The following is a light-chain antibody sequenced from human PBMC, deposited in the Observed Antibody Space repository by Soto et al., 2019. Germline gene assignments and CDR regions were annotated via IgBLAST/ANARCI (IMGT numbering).Light chain of an antibody. CDR3: QQYGNSPIT. Sequence: EVVLTQSPGTLSLSQFERDTLXQMSSERIYSAYLGWYQQKPGQAPRLLIYGTSSRATGIPDRFSGSGSGTDFTLTISRLEPEDFAVYYCQQYGNSPITFGQGTRLEIK. J-gene: IGKJ5*01. CDR1: ERIYSAY. CDR2: GTS. V-gene: IGKV3-20*01.